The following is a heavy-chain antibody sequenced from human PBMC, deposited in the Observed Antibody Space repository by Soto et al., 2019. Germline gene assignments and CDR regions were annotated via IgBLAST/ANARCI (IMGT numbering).Heavy chain of an antibody. CDR2: ISAYNGNT. D-gene: IGHD3-9*01. Sequence: ASVKVSCKASGYTFTSYGISWVRQAPGQGLEWMGWISAYNGNTNYAQKLQGRVTMTTDTSTSTAYMELRSLRSDDTAVYYCARGTLYDILTGYYDNWFDPWGQGTLVTVSS. CDR3: ARGTLYDILTGYYDNWFDP. V-gene: IGHV1-18*01. CDR1: GYTFTSYG. J-gene: IGHJ5*02.